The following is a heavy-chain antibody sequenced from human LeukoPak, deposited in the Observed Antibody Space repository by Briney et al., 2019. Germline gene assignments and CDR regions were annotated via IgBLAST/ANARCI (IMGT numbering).Heavy chain of an antibody. V-gene: IGHV4-34*01. D-gene: IGHD3-22*01. CDR2: INDYTGNT. CDR3: ARGRIAKIVVVHSFHYGMDV. J-gene: IGHJ6*02. CDR1: GGSFTDYF. Sequence: SATLSLTCDVFGGSFTDYFWTWIRQSPGKGLEWIGEINDYTGNTNYNPSLNSRVSISLEKSKNQFSLELRSVTAADTAVYYCARGRIAKIVVVHSFHYGMDVWGQGTTVTVSS.